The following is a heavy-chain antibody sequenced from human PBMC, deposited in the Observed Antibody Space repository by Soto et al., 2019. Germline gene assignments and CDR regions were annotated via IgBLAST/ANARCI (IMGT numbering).Heavy chain of an antibody. J-gene: IGHJ4*02. CDR1: GFTFSPYE. CDR2: ISSSGSTI. CDR3: VREAPCSNGVCQFDY. V-gene: IGHV3-48*03. D-gene: IGHD2-8*01. Sequence: GGSLRLSCAASGFTFSPYEMSWVRQAPGKGLEWISYISSSGSTIHYADSVKGRFSISRDNAKKSLFLQMNSLRAEDTAVYYCVREAPCSNGVCQFDYWGRGNLVTVSS.